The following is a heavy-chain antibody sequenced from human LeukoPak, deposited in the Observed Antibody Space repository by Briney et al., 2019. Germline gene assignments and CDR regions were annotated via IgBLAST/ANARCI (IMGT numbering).Heavy chain of an antibody. J-gene: IGHJ4*02. CDR3: ARVIGSYGDSAY. CDR2: ITSSSSSM. V-gene: IGHV3-48*04. D-gene: IGHD4-17*01. Sequence: GGSLRLSCAASGFTFSSYSMNWVRQAPGKGLEWISYITSSSSSMYYADPVKGRVTISRDNAKNSLYLQMNSLRAEDTAVYYCARVIGSYGDSAYWGQGTLVTVSS. CDR1: GFTFSSYS.